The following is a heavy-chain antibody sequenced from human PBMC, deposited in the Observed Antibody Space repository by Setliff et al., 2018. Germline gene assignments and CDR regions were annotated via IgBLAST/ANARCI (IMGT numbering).Heavy chain of an antibody. D-gene: IGHD1-26*01. CDR3: ARVSRTIVVARGFDY. CDR2: ISPNSGGT. V-gene: IGHV1-2*06. CDR1: GYTFTGYY. J-gene: IGHJ4*02. Sequence: ASVKVSCKASGYTFTGYYMHWVRQAPGQGLEWMGRISPNSGGTNYAQKFQGRVTITADESTSTAYMELSSLRSEDTAVYYCARVSRTIVVARGFDYWGQGTLVTVSS.